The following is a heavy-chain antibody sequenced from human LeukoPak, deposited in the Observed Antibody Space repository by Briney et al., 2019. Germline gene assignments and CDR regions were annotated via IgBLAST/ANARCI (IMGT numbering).Heavy chain of an antibody. CDR1: GFTFSSYS. D-gene: IGHD6-19*01. J-gene: IGHJ3*02. CDR3: AREGIGFDSGWNDAFDI. CDR2: ISSSSSYI. Sequence: GGSLRLSCAASGFTFSSYSMNWVRQAPGKGLEWVSSISSSSSYIYYADSVKGRFTISRDNSKNTLYLQMNSLRAEDTAVYYCAREGIGFDSGWNDAFDIWGQGTMVTVSS. V-gene: IGHV3-21*01.